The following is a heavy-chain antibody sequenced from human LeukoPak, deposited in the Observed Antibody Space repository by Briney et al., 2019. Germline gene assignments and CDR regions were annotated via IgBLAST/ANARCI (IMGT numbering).Heavy chain of an antibody. CDR3: ARGHPANDIAAAGMGGNWFDP. J-gene: IGHJ5*02. CDR1: GGSISSSSYY. CDR2: IYYSGST. D-gene: IGHD6-13*01. Sequence: SETLSLTCTVSGGSISSSSYYWGWIRQPPGKGLEWIGSIYYSGSTYYNPSLKSRVTISVDTSKNQFSLKLSSVTAADTAVYYCARGHPANDIAAAGMGGNWFDPWGQGTLVTVSS. V-gene: IGHV4-39*07.